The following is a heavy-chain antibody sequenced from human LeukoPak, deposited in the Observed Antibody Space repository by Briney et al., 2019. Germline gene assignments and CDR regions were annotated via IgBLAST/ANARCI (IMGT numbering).Heavy chain of an antibody. D-gene: IGHD6-19*01. Sequence: PGGSLRLSCATSGFTFSTYDMHWVRQAPGKGLEWVTNILYDGSNKYYADSVKGRFTISRDNSRNTLYLQMDSLRAEDTAVYYCATQSGSSGGYWGQGALVTVSS. J-gene: IGHJ4*02. CDR3: ATQSGSSGGY. CDR1: GFTFSTYD. V-gene: IGHV3-33*03. CDR2: ILYDGSNK.